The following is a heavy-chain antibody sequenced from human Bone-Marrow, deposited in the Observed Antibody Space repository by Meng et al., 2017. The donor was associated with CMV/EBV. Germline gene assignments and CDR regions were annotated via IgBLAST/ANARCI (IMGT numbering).Heavy chain of an antibody. J-gene: IGHJ4*02. D-gene: IGHD4-17*01. Sequence: GESLKISCAASGITLRSNYMHWVRQAPGKGLEWVSVIYAGGSTDYADSVKGRFTISRDNSKNVLYLQMNSLRAEDTAVYYCASDPDGDYAYLFDYWGQGTLVTVSS. V-gene: IGHV3-66*01. CDR1: GITLRSNY. CDR2: IYAGGST. CDR3: ASDPDGDYAYLFDY.